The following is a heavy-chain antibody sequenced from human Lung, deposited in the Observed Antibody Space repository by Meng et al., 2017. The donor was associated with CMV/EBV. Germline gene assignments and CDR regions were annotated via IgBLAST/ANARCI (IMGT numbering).Heavy chain of an antibody. D-gene: IGHD3-22*01. CDR3: ARGPRTTTYYDSSSGDYYHCAMDV. V-gene: IGHV4-34*01. Sequence: SXTLSLXCTVFRTSFSGYYWSWIRQPPGKGLEWIGEINHTGSTNYNPSLKSRVTLSVDTSESQFSLKLSSVTAADTAVYYCARGPRTTTYYDSSSGDYYHCAMDVWXQGTTVTFSS. CDR1: RTSFSGYY. CDR2: INHTGST. J-gene: IGHJ6*02.